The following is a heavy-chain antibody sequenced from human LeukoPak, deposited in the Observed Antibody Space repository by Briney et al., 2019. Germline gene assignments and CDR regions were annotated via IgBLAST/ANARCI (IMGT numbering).Heavy chain of an antibody. CDR3: ARIASGYSYGYGDAFDI. CDR1: GYTFTNYG. J-gene: IGHJ3*02. D-gene: IGHD5-18*01. Sequence: ASVKVSCKASGYTFTNYGISWVRQAPGQGLEWMGWISAYNGNTNYAQKLQGRVTMTTDTSTSTAYMELRSLRSDDTAVYYCARIASGYSYGYGDAFDIWGQGTMVTVSS. CDR2: ISAYNGNT. V-gene: IGHV1-18*01.